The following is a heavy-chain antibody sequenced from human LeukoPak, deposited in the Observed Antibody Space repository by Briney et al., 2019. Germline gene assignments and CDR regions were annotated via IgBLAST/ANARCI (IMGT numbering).Heavy chain of an antibody. CDR2: IFYSGST. Sequence: PSETLSLTCAVYGGSFSGYYWSWIRQPPGKGLEWIGNIFYSGSTYYSPSLKSRVTISLDTSRNQFSLKLSSVTAADTAVYYCARLTKNDSGSFRFGKKKRGYMDVWGKGTTVTISS. J-gene: IGHJ6*03. D-gene: IGHD3-10*01. CDR3: ARLTKNDSGSFRFGKKKRGYMDV. CDR1: GGSFSGYY. V-gene: IGHV4-34*12.